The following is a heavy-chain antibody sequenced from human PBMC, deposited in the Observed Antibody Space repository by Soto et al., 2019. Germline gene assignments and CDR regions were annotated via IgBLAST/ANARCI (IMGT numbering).Heavy chain of an antibody. CDR1: GYSFTSYW. J-gene: IGHJ6*02. D-gene: IGHD3-22*01. Sequence: GESLKISCKGSGYSFTSYWISWVRQMPGKGLEWMGRIDPSDSYTNYSPSFQGHVTISADKSISTAYLQWSSLKASDTAMYYCARHGISSGSPHYYYYFGMDVWGQGTTVTVSS. V-gene: IGHV5-10-1*01. CDR2: IDPSDSYT. CDR3: ARHGISSGSPHYYYYFGMDV.